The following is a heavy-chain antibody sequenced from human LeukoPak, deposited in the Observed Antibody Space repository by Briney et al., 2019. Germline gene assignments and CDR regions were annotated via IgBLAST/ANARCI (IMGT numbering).Heavy chain of an antibody. CDR1: GYSFTSYW. V-gene: IGHV5-51*01. CDR3: ASTETADYGDYNY. Sequence: GESLKISCKGSGYSFTSYWIGWVRQMPGKGLEWMGIIYPGDSDTRYSPSFQGQVTISADKSVSTAYLQWSSLKASDTAMYYCASTETADYGDYNYWGQGTLVTVSS. J-gene: IGHJ4*02. D-gene: IGHD4-17*01. CDR2: IYPGDSDT.